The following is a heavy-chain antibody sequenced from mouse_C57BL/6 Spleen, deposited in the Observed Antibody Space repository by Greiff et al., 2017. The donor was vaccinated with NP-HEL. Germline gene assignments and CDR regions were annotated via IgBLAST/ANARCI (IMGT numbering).Heavy chain of an antibody. Sequence: EVMLVESGGGLVKPGGSLKLSCAASGFTFSSYAMSWVRQPPEKRLEWVATISDGGSYTYYPDNVKGRFTISRDNGKNNLYRQMSNLKSEDTAMYYCARDGPKGYFDVWGTGTTVTVSA. CDR2: ISDGGSYT. V-gene: IGHV5-4*01. J-gene: IGHJ1*03. CDR3: ARDGPKGYFDV. CDR1: GFTFSSYA.